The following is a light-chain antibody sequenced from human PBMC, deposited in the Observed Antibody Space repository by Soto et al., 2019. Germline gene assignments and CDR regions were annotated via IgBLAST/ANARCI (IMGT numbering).Light chain of an antibody. J-gene: IGKJ2*01. Sequence: EIVLTQSPGTLSLSPGERATLSCRASQSISSNYLAWYQQKHGQAPSLLIYGASTRATGIPDRFSGSGSGTDFTLTINRLEPEEFAVYYWQQYGSSPPTYTFGQGTKLEIK. CDR1: QSISSNY. CDR2: GAS. V-gene: IGKV3-20*01. CDR3: QQYGSSPPTYT.